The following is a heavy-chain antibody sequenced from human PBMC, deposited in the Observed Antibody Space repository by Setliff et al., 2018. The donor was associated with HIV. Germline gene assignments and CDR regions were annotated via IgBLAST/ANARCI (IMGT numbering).Heavy chain of an antibody. CDR2: IRYDGSYR. D-gene: IGHD3-10*01. CDR3: ARGEYYYGYFDY. J-gene: IGHJ4*02. Sequence: GGSLRLSCAVSGFTFISYGMYWVRQAPGKGLEWVAFIRYDGSYRYYVDSVKGRFTISRDNSKNTMFLQMNSLRVEDTAIYYCARGEYYYGYFDYWGQGTLVTVS. CDR1: GFTFISYG. V-gene: IGHV3-30*02.